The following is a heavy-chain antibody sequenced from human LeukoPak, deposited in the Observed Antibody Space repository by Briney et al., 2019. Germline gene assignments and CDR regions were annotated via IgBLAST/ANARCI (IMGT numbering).Heavy chain of an antibody. CDR3: AKNGGSSGYLPLDY. Sequence: GGPLRLSCAASGFTFSNYAMTWVRQAPGKGLEWVSVVSGRGDSTYYADSVKGRFTISRDNSKNTLFLQMHSLRAEDTAVYNCAKNGGSSGYLPLDYWGQGTLVTVSS. V-gene: IGHV3-23*01. J-gene: IGHJ4*02. CDR2: VSGRGDST. CDR1: GFTFSNYA. D-gene: IGHD3-22*01.